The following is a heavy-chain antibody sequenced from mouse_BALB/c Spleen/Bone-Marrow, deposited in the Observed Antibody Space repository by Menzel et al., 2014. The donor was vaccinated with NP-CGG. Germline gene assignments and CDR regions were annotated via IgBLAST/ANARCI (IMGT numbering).Heavy chain of an antibody. Sequence: EVQRVESGAELVKPGASVKLSCTASGFNIKDTYLHWVKQRPEQGLDWIGRIDPANGYTEYDPKFQGKATIIADTSSKTAYLQLGSLTSEDTAVYYCATLTGTFDYWAQGTTLSVSS. CDR3: ATLTGTFDY. J-gene: IGHJ2*01. V-gene: IGHV14-3*02. D-gene: IGHD4-1*01. CDR1: GFNIKDTY. CDR2: IDPANGYT.